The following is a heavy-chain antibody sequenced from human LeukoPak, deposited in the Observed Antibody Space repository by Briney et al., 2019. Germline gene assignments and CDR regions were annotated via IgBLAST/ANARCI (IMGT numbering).Heavy chain of an antibody. CDR3: ASVSIAVAGIDY. V-gene: IGHV4-38-2*02. CDR1: GYSISSVYY. D-gene: IGHD6-19*01. Sequence: SETLSLTCTVSGYSISSVYYWGWIRQPPGKGLEWIGSIFHSGSTYYNPSLTSRVTISVNTSKNQFSLKLSSVTAADTAVYYCASVSIAVAGIDYWGQGTLVTVSS. CDR2: IFHSGST. J-gene: IGHJ4*02.